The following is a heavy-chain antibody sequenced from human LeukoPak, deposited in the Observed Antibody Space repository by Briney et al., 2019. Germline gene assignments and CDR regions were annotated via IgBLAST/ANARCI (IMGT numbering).Heavy chain of an antibody. CDR1: GFTFSSYS. CDR3: ARDYYGSGSYYNDLGY. CDR2: ISSSSSTI. D-gene: IGHD3-10*01. V-gene: IGHV3-48*01. J-gene: IGHJ4*02. Sequence: PGGSLRLSCAASGFTFSSYSMNWVRQAPGKGLEWVSYISSSSSTIYYADSVKGRFTISRDNAKNSLYLPMNSLRAEDTAVYYCARDYYGSGSYYNDLGYWGQGTLVTVSS.